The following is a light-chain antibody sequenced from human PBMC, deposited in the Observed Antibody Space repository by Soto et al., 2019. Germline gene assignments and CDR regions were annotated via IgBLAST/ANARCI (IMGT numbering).Light chain of an antibody. Sequence: EVVLTQSPGTLSLSAGERATLSCRASQSVSSSYLAWYQQKPGQAPRLLIYGASSRATDIPDRITGSGSGTDFTLTISRLEPEDFAVYYCQHYGRSLGLAFGGGTKVDIK. CDR2: GAS. CDR3: QHYGRSLGLA. J-gene: IGKJ4*01. V-gene: IGKV3-20*01. CDR1: QSVSSSY.